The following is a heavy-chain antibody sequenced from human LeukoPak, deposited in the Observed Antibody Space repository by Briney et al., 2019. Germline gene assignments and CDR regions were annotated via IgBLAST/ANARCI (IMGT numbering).Heavy chain of an antibody. CDR1: GYTFTNYG. V-gene: IGHV1-18*01. CDR3: ARDSTLRGYCTNGVCPSGY. Sequence: ASVKVSCKASGYTFTNYGISWVRQAPGQGLEWVGWISAYNGNTNYAQKLQGRVTMTTDTSTSTAYMELRSLRSDDTAVYYCARDSTLRGYCTNGVCPSGYWGQGTLVTVSS. D-gene: IGHD2-8*01. CDR2: ISAYNGNT. J-gene: IGHJ4*02.